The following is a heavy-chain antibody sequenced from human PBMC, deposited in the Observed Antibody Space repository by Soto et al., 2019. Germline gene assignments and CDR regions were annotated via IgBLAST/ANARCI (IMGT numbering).Heavy chain of an antibody. CDR1: GFTFSRNT. V-gene: IGHV3-21*01. D-gene: IGHD3-3*02. J-gene: IGHJ6*02. CDR3: VKDEGIEAMDV. Sequence: PXGSLRLSGVTSGFTFSRNTMNWVRQAPGKGLEWVASITSSGSYVYYADSVKGRFSASRDNAKNSLSLQMDSLRPDDTAIYFCVKDEGIEAMDVWGQGTTVTVSS. CDR2: ITSSGSYV.